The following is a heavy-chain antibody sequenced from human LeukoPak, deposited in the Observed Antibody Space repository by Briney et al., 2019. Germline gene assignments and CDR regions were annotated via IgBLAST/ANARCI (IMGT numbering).Heavy chain of an antibody. D-gene: IGHD6-13*01. CDR3: ASEGERSSRQ. V-gene: IGHV3-21*01. CDR1: GFTFSSYS. J-gene: IGHJ4*02. CDR2: ISSSSSYI. Sequence: GGSLRLSCAASGFTFSSYSMNWVRQAPGKGPEWVSSISSSSSYIYYADSVKGRFTISRDNAKSSLYLQMNSLRAEDTAVYYCASEGERSSRQWGQGTLVTVSS.